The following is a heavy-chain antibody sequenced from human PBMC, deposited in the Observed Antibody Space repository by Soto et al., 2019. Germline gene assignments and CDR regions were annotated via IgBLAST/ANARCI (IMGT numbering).Heavy chain of an antibody. CDR3: ATAVRGSAWSY. V-gene: IGHV3-7*01. CDR2: IKDDGSQT. J-gene: IGHJ4*02. D-gene: IGHD6-19*01. Sequence: EVKLEESGGGLVQTRGSLRLSCAVSGFTFSGYWMRWVRQSPGRGLEGVANIKDDGSQTYYVGSVRGRFTISRDNGQNSLYLHMNSLRVEDTAVYYCATAVRGSAWSYWGQGTLVTVSS. CDR1: GFTFSGYW.